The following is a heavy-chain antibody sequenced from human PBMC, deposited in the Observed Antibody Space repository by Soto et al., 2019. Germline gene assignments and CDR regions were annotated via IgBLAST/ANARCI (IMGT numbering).Heavy chain of an antibody. J-gene: IGHJ6*02. V-gene: IGHV3-30*18. D-gene: IGHD6-19*01. CDR3: AKLSSGWPYHYYGMDV. Sequence: PGGSLRLSCAASGFTFSSYGMHWVRQAPGKGLEWVAVISYDGSNKYYADSVKGRFTISRDNSKNTLYLQMNSLRAEDTAVYYCAKLSSGWPYHYYGMDVWGQGTTVTVSS. CDR1: GFTFSSYG. CDR2: ISYDGSNK.